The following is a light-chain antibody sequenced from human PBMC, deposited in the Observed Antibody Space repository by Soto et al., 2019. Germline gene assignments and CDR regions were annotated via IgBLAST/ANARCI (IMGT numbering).Light chain of an antibody. CDR2: DVN. CDR3: SSYTRSSTYV. J-gene: IGLJ1*01. V-gene: IGLV2-14*01. Sequence: ALTKPASVSGSPGQSITISCTGTSSDVGGYNYVSWYQQHPGKAPKLLIYDVNNRPSGVSTRYSGPKSGNTASLTISGLRAEDEADYYCSSYTRSSTYVFGTGTKVTVL. CDR1: SSDVGGYNY.